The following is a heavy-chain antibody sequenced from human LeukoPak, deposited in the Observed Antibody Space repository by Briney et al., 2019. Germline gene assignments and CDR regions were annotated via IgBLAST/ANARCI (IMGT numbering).Heavy chain of an antibody. CDR2: ISAYNGNT. CDR1: GYTFTSYG. Sequence: ASVKVSCKASGYTFTSYGISWVRQAPGRGLKWMGWISAYNGNTNYAQKLQGRVTMTTDTSTSTAYMELRSLRSDDTAVYYCARGTRYCSGGSCYFGTYYFDYWGQGTLVTVSS. D-gene: IGHD2-15*01. V-gene: IGHV1-18*01. J-gene: IGHJ4*02. CDR3: ARGTRYCSGGSCYFGTYYFDY.